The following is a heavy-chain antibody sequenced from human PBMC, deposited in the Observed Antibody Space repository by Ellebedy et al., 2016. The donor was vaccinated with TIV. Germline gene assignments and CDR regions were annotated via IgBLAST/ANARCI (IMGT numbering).Heavy chain of an antibody. D-gene: IGHD1-26*01. V-gene: IGHV4-59*08. Sequence: MPSETLSLTCSVSGGSISDYYWSWIRQPPGKGLEWIGYIYYSGSTNYNPSLKSQVTMSIDTSKNQFSLKLTSVTAADTAVYYCARHEGYSDAFSYYFYYMDVWGKGTTVTVSS. J-gene: IGHJ6*03. CDR3: ARHEGYSDAFSYYFYYMDV. CDR2: IYYSGST. CDR1: GGSISDYY.